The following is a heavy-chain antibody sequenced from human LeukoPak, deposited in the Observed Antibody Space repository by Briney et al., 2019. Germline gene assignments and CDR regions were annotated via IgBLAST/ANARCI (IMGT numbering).Heavy chain of an antibody. CDR1: GGSISSYY. D-gene: IGHD2-21*01. Sequence: SETLSLTCTVSGGSISSYYWSWIRQPAGKGLEWIGNIYPGGTTSYNPSLKSRVTMSVDTSKNQFSLRLTSVIAADTAVYYCARDLLWWGQGTLVTVSS. CDR2: IYPGGTT. J-gene: IGHJ4*02. V-gene: IGHV4-4*07. CDR3: ARDLLW.